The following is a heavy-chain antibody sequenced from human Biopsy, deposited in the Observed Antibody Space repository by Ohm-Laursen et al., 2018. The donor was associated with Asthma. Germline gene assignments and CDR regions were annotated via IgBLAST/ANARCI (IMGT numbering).Heavy chain of an antibody. J-gene: IGHJ6*02. CDR3: ARGYSGSDRIVYYYSGLEV. CDR2: LIPVLGTP. CDR1: GYTFTGYY. Sequence: SVKVSCNASGYTFTGYYMHWVRQAPGQGLEWLGGLIPVLGTPDHAQMFEGRVTITADESTSTAYMELSSLSSEDTAVYYCARGYSGSDRIVYYYSGLEVWGQGTTVTVSS. D-gene: IGHD5-12*01. V-gene: IGHV1-69*13.